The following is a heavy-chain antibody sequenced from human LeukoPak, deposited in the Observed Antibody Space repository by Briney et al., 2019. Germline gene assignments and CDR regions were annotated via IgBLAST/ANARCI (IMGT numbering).Heavy chain of an antibody. D-gene: IGHD1-1*01. Sequence: ASEKVSCRASGYTLSDYTFTNYGISWVRQAPGQGLEWMGWISTYKSHTNYAQKFQGRVTMITDTSTNTAYMELRSLRSDDTAVYYCAREDNDDYYYYGMDVWGQGTAVTVSS. CDR2: ISTYKSHT. V-gene: IGHV1-18*01. CDR3: AREDNDDYYYYGMDV. J-gene: IGHJ6*02. CDR1: GYTLSDYTFTNYG.